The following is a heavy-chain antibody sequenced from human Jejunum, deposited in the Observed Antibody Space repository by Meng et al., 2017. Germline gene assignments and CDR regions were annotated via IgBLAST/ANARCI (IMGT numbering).Heavy chain of an antibody. CDR2: ISSYTGNT. Sequence: ASVKVSCKSSGYTFSTYHISWVRQAPGQGLEWMGWISSYTGNTNYAQNLRGRVTMTTDTSSNTAYMELRSLRSDDTAIYYCARGSGSSSAGFDYWGQGKVVTVSS. CDR3: ARGSGSSSAGFDY. CDR1: GYTFSTYH. V-gene: IGHV1-18*01. D-gene: IGHD6-13*01. J-gene: IGHJ4*02.